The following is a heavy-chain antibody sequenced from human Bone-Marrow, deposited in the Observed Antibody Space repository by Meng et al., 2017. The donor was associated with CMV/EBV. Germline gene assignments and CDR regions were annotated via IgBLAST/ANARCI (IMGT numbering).Heavy chain of an antibody. Sequence: SETLSLTCSVSGGSIGGSYWSWIRQPPGKGLEWMGNISNSGSTNYNPSLKSRVTISVDTPKNQFSLKLRSVTAADTAVYYCARDLLESGYHPRPFDVWGHGTRVT. CDR1: GGSIGGSY. J-gene: IGHJ3*01. D-gene: IGHD3-3*01. V-gene: IGHV4-59*01. CDR3: ARDLLESGYHPRPFDV. CDR2: ISNSGST.